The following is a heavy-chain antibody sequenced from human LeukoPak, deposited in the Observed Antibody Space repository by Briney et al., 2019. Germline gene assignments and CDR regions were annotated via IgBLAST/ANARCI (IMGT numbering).Heavy chain of an antibody. V-gene: IGHV3-7*01. CDR3: AKEGYYYDSSGYSFDY. J-gene: IGHJ4*02. CDR1: VFTFSRYW. CDR2: IKQDGSER. D-gene: IGHD3-22*01. Sequence: PGGSLRLSCAASVFTFSRYWMSWVRQAPGKGLEWVASIKQDGSERYYVDSVKGRFTISSDNAKNSVYVQMNSLRAEDTAVYYCAKEGYYYDSSGYSFDYWGQGTLVTVSS.